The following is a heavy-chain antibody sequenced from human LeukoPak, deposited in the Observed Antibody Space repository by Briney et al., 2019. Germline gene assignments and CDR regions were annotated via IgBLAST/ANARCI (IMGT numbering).Heavy chain of an antibody. Sequence: SETLSLTCTVSGGSISSYYWSWIRQPPGKGLEWIGYIYYSGSTNYNPSLKSRVTVSVDTSKNQFSLKLSSVTAADTAVYYCARVRMPNWFDPWGQGTLVTVSS. CDR3: ARVRMPNWFDP. D-gene: IGHD1-14*01. V-gene: IGHV4-59*01. CDR1: GGSISSYY. J-gene: IGHJ5*02. CDR2: IYYSGST.